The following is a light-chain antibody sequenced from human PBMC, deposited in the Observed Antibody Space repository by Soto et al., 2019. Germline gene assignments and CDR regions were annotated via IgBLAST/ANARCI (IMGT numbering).Light chain of an antibody. CDR2: EVS. CDR1: SSDVGGYNY. CDR3: SSYAGSNNVV. J-gene: IGLJ2*01. V-gene: IGLV2-8*01. Sequence: SVLSQPPSASGSPGQSVTISCTGTSSDVGGYNYVSWYQQHPGKAPKLMIYEVSKRPSGVPDRFSGSKSGNTASLTVSGLQPEDDSNYYFSSYAGSNNVVFGGGTKLTVL.